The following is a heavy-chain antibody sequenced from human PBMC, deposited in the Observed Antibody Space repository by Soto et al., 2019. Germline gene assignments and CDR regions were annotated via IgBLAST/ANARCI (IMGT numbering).Heavy chain of an antibody. V-gene: IGHV4-59*01. D-gene: IGHD3-10*01. Sequence: SETLSLTCTVSGGSISGYYWSWIRQPPGKGLEWIGYIYYSGTTSYNPSLNSRVTMSVDTSKNQFSLKVDSVTAADTAVYYCARESYYGSGATVVAYWGQGTLVTVSS. CDR2: IYYSGTT. J-gene: IGHJ4*02. CDR1: GGSISGYY. CDR3: ARESYYGSGATVVAY.